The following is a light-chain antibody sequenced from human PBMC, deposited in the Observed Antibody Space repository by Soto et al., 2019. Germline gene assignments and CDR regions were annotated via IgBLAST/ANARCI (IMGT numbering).Light chain of an antibody. CDR3: QQGFSRPRT. CDR2: TTS. J-gene: IGKJ1*01. CDR1: QSIRND. Sequence: DIQMTQSPSSLSASVGDRATITCRASQSIRNDLNWYQQRPGKAPKLLMYTTSNLERGVPSRFSGSGSGTDFTLTINNLQPEDFGTYFCQQGFSRPRTFGLGTKVDIK. V-gene: IGKV1-39*01.